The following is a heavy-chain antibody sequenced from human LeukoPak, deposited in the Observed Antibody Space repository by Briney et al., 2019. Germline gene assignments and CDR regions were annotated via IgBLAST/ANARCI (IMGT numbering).Heavy chain of an antibody. D-gene: IGHD2-21*02. CDR3: ARDGADCGGDCYAFDI. CDR2: IYRSGST. CDR1: GGSIRRSSYS. J-gene: IGHJ3*02. Sequence: PSETLSLTCTVSGGSIRRSSYSWGWIRQPPGKGLEWIGYIYRSGSTYYNPSLKSRVTISVDRSKNQFSLKLSSVTAADTAVYYCARDGADCGGDCYAFDIWGQGTMDTVSS. V-gene: IGHV4-30-2*01.